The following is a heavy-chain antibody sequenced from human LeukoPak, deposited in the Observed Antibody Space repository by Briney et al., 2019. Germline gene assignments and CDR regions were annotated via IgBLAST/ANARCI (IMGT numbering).Heavy chain of an antibody. CDR3: ARDSPLRSYSEWVFRNYYYMDV. D-gene: IGHD1-26*01. J-gene: IGHJ6*03. CDR2: INTNTGNP. Sequence: GASVKVSCKASGYTFTSYAMNWVRQAPGQGLEWMGWINTNTGNPTYAQGFTGRFVFSLDTSVSTAYLQISSLKAEDTAVYYCARDSPLRSYSEWVFRNYYYMDVWGKGTTVTVSS. CDR1: GYTFTSYA. V-gene: IGHV7-4-1*02.